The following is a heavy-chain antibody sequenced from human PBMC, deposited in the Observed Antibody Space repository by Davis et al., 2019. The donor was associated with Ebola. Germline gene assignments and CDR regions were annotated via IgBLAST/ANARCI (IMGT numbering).Heavy chain of an antibody. CDR2: INHSGST. J-gene: IGHJ4*02. CDR1: GGSISSGGYY. D-gene: IGHD2-2*01. Sequence: PGGSLRLSCTVSGGSISSGGYYWSWIRQPPGKGLEWIGEINHSGSTNSNPSLKSRVTISVDTSKNQFSLKLSSVTAADTAVYYCARKIGIVVVRRSNYFDYWGQGTLVTVSS. CDR3: ARKIGIVVVRRSNYFDY. V-gene: IGHV4-39*07.